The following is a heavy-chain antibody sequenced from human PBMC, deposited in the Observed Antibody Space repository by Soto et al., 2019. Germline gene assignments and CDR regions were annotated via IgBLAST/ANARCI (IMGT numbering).Heavy chain of an antibody. J-gene: IGHJ3*02. V-gene: IGHV3-30-3*01. Sequence: VQLVESGGGVVQPGRSLRLSCAASGFTFSSYAMHWVRQAPGKGLEWVAVISYDGSNKYYADSVKGRFTISRDNSKNTLYLQMNSLRAEDTAVYYCAGPAGVGIFDIWGQGTMVTVSS. CDR3: AGPAGVGIFDI. D-gene: IGHD2-2*01. CDR1: GFTFSSYA. CDR2: ISYDGSNK.